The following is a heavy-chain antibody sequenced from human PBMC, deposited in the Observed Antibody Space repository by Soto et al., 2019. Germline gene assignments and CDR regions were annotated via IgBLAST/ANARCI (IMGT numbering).Heavy chain of an antibody. CDR2: ISGHNGNT. D-gene: IGHD3-22*01. Sequence: GASVKVSCKASGYSFTSYGISWVRQAPGQGPEWMGWISGHNGNTNHPQSLQGRATMTTDTSRNTAYMELRSLRSDDTAVYYCARHRFNYYDDTVYYYLDYWGQGTLVTVSS. J-gene: IGHJ4*02. CDR3: ARHRFNYYDDTVYYYLDY. V-gene: IGHV1-18*04. CDR1: GYSFTSYG.